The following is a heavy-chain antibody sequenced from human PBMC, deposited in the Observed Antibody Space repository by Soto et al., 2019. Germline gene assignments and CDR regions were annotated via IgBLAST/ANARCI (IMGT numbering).Heavy chain of an antibody. CDR3: ARWVYSSDWYYYYY. CDR2: IKGDGTEQ. J-gene: IGHJ4*02. CDR1: GFIFTSNW. Sequence: EVQLVESGGDLVQPGGSLRLSCATSGFIFTSNWMSWVRQAPGKGLEWVANIKGDGTEQYYVDSVKGRFTISRDNAKNSLYLQMNSLRAEDTALYFCARWVYSSDWYYYYYWGQGTLVTV. V-gene: IGHV3-7*03. D-gene: IGHD6-13*01.